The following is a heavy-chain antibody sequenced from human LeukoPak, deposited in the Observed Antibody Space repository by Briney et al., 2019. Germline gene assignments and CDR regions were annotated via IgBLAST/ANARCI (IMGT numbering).Heavy chain of an antibody. V-gene: IGHV1-69*06. D-gene: IGHD3-9*01. J-gene: IGHJ4*02. CDR2: IIPIFGTA. Sequence: ASVKVSCKASGSTFSSYAISWVRQAPGQGLEWMGGIIPIFGTANYAQKFQGRVTITADKSTSTAYMELSSLRSEDTAVYYCARTPEYYDILTGGYYYFDYWGQGTLVTVSS. CDR3: ARTPEYYDILTGGYYYFDY. CDR1: GSTFSSYA.